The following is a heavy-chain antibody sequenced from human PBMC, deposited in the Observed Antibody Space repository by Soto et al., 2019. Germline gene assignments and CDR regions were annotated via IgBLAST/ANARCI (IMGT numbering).Heavy chain of an antibody. CDR3: AKTITTYSGDSRGRGALVDY. V-gene: IGHV3-30*18. CDR2: ISSDGKSE. Sequence: QVQLVESGGGVVQPGRSLRLSCAASGFTFSTYGMHWVRQPPGKGLEWGAVISSDGKSEHYADPVKGRFSISRDNYKNTLSLQMNSLRVEDTAVYYCAKTITTYSGDSRGRGALVDYWGQGTLVTVSS. CDR1: GFTFSTYG. D-gene: IGHD3-22*01. J-gene: IGHJ4*02.